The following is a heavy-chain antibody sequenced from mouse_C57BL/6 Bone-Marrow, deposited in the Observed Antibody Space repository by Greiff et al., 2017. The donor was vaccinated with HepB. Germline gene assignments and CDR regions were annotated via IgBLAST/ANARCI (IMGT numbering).Heavy chain of an antibody. J-gene: IGHJ2*01. V-gene: IGHV2-2*01. D-gene: IGHD1-1*01. CDR1: GFSLTSYG. CDR3: ARNDGSSRSGYFDY. Sequence: VQLVESGPGLVQPSQSLSITCTVSGFSLTSYGVHWVRQSPGKGLEWLGVIWSGGSTDYNAAFISRLSISKDNSKSQVFFKMNSLQADDTAIYYCARNDGSSRSGYFDYWGQGTTLTVSS. CDR2: IWSGGST.